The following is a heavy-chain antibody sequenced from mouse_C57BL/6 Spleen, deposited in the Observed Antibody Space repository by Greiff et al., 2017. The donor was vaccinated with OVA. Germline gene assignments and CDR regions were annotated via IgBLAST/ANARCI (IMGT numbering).Heavy chain of an antibody. J-gene: IGHJ4*01. V-gene: IGHV5-4*01. Sequence: EVQRVESGGGLVKPGGSLKLSCAASGFTFSSYAMSWVRQTPEQRLEWVATISDGGSYTYYPDNVKGRFTISRDNAKNNLYLQMSHLKSEDTAMDYCARAWDNYAMDYWGQGTSVTVSS. CDR1: GFTFSSYA. CDR3: ARAWDNYAMDY. CDR2: ISDGGSYT. D-gene: IGHD4-1*01.